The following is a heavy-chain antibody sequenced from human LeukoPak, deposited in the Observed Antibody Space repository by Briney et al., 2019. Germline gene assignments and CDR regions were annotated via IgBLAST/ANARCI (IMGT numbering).Heavy chain of an antibody. CDR1: GGSISSYY. J-gene: IGHJ6*03. V-gene: IGHV4-59*12. CDR2: TYYSGST. D-gene: IGHD2-2*02. Sequence: SETLSLTCTVSGGSISSYYWSWIRQPPGKGLEWIGYTYYSGSTNYNPSLKSRVTISVDKSKTRFSLKLSSVTAADTAVYYCARGGSIVVVPAAIPYYYYYMDVWGKGTTVTVSS. CDR3: ARGGSIVVVPAAIPYYYYYMDV.